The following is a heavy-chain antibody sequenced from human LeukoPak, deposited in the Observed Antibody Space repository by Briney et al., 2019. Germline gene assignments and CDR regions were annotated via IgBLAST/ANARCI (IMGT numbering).Heavy chain of an antibody. D-gene: IGHD1-26*01. CDR3: TRVVTGSSGGSYMPLDI. J-gene: IGHJ3*02. CDR2: IRSKAHGGTT. V-gene: IGHV3-49*05. CDR1: GFTFGDYA. Sequence: KPGRSLRLSCTASGFTFGDYAMSWFRQAPGKGLEWVGFIRSKAHGGTTAYAASVKGRFTISRDDSKSIAYLQMNSLKTEDTAVYYCTRVVTGSSGGSYMPLDIWGQGTMVTVSS.